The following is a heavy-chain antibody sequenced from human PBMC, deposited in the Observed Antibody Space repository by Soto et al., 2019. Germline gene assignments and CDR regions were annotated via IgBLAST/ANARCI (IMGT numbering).Heavy chain of an antibody. D-gene: IGHD3-10*01. CDR3: VRDPGKEEAIAY. V-gene: IGHV3-33*01. CDR1: GFTFSNYG. J-gene: IGHJ4*02. Sequence: QVQVVESGGGVVQPGGSLRLSCAASGFTFSNYGMHWVRKAPGKGLEWVAVIWHDGKNKYYGDSVKGRFTISRDNSMNRRYLQMKSLGAEDTAVYYGVRDPGKEEAIAYWGQGPWFTVSS. CDR2: IWHDGKNK.